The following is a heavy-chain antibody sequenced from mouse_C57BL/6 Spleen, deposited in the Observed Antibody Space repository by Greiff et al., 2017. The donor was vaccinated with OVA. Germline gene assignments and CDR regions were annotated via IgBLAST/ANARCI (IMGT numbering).Heavy chain of an antibody. CDR2: ICGGGGNT. CDR3: ARQASCDMDY. J-gene: IGHJ4*01. Sequence: EVKLQQSGGGLVKPGGSLKLSCAASGFTFSSYSMSWVRQTPGKRLEWVATICGGGGNTYYPANVKGRFTISRDNATNTLYLQMSSLRSEDTALYYCARQASCDMDYWGQGTTVTVSS. CDR1: GFTFSSYS. V-gene: IGHV5-9*01. D-gene: IGHD2-13*01.